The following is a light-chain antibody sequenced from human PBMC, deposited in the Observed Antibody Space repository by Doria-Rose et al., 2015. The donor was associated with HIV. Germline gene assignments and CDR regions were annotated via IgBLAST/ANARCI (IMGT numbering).Light chain of an antibody. V-gene: IGLV2-14*01. Sequence: QSALIQPASVSGSPGQSTTISCTGTSSDVGGYNYVSWYQQHPGKAPKLMIYEVSNRPSGVSNRFSGSKSGNTASLTISGLQAEDEADYYCSSYTSSNSVVFGGGTKLTVL. CDR1: SSDVGGYNY. CDR3: SSYTSSNSVV. J-gene: IGLJ2*01. CDR2: EVS.